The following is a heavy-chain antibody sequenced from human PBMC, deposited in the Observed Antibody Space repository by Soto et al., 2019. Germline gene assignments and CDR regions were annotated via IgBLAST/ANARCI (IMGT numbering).Heavy chain of an antibody. CDR2: TYLGDSDT. V-gene: IGHV5-51*01. D-gene: IGHD6-13*01. Sequence: GESLKISCRASGNTFTSYWIGWVRQMPGKGLEWMGITYLGDSDTRYSPSFQGQVTISADKSISTAYLQWSSLKASDTAIYFCTRRRNYGSSPYYYYGMDVWGQGTTVTVSS. CDR3: TRRRNYGSSPYYYYGMDV. J-gene: IGHJ6*02. CDR1: GNTFTSYW.